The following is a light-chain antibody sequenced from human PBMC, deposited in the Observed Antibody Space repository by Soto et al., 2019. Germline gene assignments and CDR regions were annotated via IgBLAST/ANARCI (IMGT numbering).Light chain of an antibody. Sequence: EIVLTQSPGTLSLSPGERATLSCRASQSVSTSYLAWYQQKPGQAPRLLIYGASSRATGIPDRFSGSRSGTDFTLTINRLEPEDFAVYYCQQYGSSPLYTFGQGTKLEIK. J-gene: IGKJ2*01. V-gene: IGKV3-20*01. CDR2: GAS. CDR3: QQYGSSPLYT. CDR1: QSVSTSY.